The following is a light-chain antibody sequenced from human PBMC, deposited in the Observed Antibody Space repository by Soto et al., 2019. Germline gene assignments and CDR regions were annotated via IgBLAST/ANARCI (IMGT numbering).Light chain of an antibody. CDR1: QSVSSN. CDR3: QQYNVWPLT. CDR2: VAS. J-gene: IGKJ4*01. V-gene: IGKV3-15*01. Sequence: IVMTQSPANLSVSPGEIATLSCRASQSVSSNLAWYQQKPGQTPKLLIYVASTRATGIPARFSGSGSGTEFTLSLSSLQSEDFAVYYCQQYNVWPLTFGGGTKVEFK.